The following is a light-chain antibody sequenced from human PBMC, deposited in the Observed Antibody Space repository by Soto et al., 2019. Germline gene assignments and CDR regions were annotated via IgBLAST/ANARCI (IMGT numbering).Light chain of an antibody. CDR2: KAS. J-gene: IGKJ1*01. CDR3: QQYETYPRT. CDR1: QSINSW. V-gene: IGKV1-5*03. Sequence: DVQMTQSPSTLSASVGDRVTITCRASQSINSWLAWYQQKPGKAPKLLIYKASSLQSGVPSRFSGSESGTEFPLTISSLQPDDFATYYCQQYETYPRTFGQGTKVEV.